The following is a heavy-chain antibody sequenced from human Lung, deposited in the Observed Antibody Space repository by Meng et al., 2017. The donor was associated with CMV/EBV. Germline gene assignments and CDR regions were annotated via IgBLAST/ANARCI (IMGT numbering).Heavy chain of an antibody. Sequence: SVXVSXXASGDTFSKYVTSWVRQAPGQGLEWMGGIIPMRTTTNYAQRFQGRVTITADMPAATVYMELSSLRSEDTAVYYCVTSEEFYHFRSGWEWYYHYGLDVWGPENXV. CDR3: VTSEEFYHFRSGWEWYYHYGLDV. CDR1: GDTFSKYV. CDR2: IIPMRTTT. D-gene: IGHD3-3*01. V-gene: IGHV1-69*10. J-gene: IGHJ6*01.